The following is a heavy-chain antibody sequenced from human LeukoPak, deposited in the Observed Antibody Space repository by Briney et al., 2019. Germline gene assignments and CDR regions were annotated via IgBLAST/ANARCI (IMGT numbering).Heavy chain of an antibody. D-gene: IGHD2-8*01. Sequence: ASVKVSCKASGYTFTSYCMYWVRQAPGQGLEWMGIINPSGGSTSYAQKFQGRVTMTRDMSTSTVYMELSSLRSEDMAVYYCARGDCTIGFCPPDYYYMDVWGKGTTITVSS. CDR2: INPSGGST. J-gene: IGHJ6*03. CDR1: GYTFTSYC. V-gene: IGHV1-46*01. CDR3: ARGDCTIGFCPPDYYYMDV.